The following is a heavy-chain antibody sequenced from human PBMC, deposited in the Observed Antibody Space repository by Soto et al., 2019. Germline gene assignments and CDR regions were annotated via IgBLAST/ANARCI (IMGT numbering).Heavy chain of an antibody. CDR1: GFSLSNARMG. V-gene: IGHV2-26*01. J-gene: IGHJ5*02. Sequence: SGPTLVNPTETLPLTCTVSGFSLSNARMGVSWIRQPPGKALEWLAHIFSNDEKSYSTSLKSRLTISKDTSKSQVVLTMTNMDPVDTATYYCARGPDYDILTGYSYNWFDPWGQGTLVTVSS. D-gene: IGHD3-9*01. CDR2: IFSNDEK. CDR3: ARGPDYDILTGYSYNWFDP.